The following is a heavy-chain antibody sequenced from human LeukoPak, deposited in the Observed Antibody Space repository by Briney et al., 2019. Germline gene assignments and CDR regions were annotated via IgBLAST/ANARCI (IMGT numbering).Heavy chain of an antibody. V-gene: IGHV4-34*01. CDR2: INDSGSP. J-gene: IGHJ3*02. CDR1: GGSFNGYH. CDR3: ARQEIITMIVVVITLDAFDI. D-gene: IGHD3-22*01. Sequence: SETLSLTCEVNGGSFNGYHWTWIRQSPGKGLEWIGEINDSGSPIYSPSLRSRLTISVDTSKNQFSVTLTSVTAADTAVYYCARQEIITMIVVVITLDAFDIWGQGTMVTVSS.